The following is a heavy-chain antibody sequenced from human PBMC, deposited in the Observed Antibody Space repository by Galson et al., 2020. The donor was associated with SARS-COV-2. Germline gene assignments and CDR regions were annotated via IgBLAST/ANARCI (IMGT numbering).Heavy chain of an antibody. J-gene: IGHJ6*02. CDR2: IIPIFGTA. CDR1: GGTFSSYA. CDR3: ARDPRPPTGYYGMDV. D-gene: IGHD4-17*01. Sequence: SVKVSCKASGGTFSSYAISWVRQAPGQGLEWMGGIIPIFGTANYAQKFQGRVTITADESTSTAYMELSSLRSEDTAVYYCARDPRPPTGYYGMDVWGQGTTVTVSS. V-gene: IGHV1-69*13.